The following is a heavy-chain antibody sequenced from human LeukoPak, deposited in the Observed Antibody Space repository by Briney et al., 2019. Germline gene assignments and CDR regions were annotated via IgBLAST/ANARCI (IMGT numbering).Heavy chain of an antibody. D-gene: IGHD2-21*02. J-gene: IGHJ2*01. V-gene: IGHV4-4*07. CDR2: IYTSGST. Sequence: SETLSLTCTVSGGSISSYYWSWIRQPAGKGLEWIGRIYTSGSTNYNPSLKSRVTISVDTSKNQFSLKLSSVTAADTAVYYCARASVTAIYWYFDLWGRGTLVTVSS. CDR1: GGSISSYY. CDR3: ARASVTAIYWYFDL.